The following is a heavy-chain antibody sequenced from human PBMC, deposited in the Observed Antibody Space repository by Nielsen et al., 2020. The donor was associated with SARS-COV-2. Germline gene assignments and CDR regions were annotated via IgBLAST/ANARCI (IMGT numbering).Heavy chain of an antibody. Sequence: VSVKVSCKASGYSFTSYGFTWVRQAPGQGLEWVGWISAYNGNTNSAQKLQGRVTMTTDRSTSTASLDLWSLRPDDTAVYYCARSSPYGSGNHFYYYGMDVWGQGTTVTVSS. J-gene: IGHJ6*02. CDR2: ISAYNGNT. V-gene: IGHV1-18*01. CDR3: ARSSPYGSGNHFYYYGMDV. D-gene: IGHD3-10*01. CDR1: GYSFTSYG.